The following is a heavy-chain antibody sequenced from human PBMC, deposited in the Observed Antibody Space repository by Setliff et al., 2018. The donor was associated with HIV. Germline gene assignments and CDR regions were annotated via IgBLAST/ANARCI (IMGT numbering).Heavy chain of an antibody. D-gene: IGHD3-22*01. CDR2: IHYNERT. CDR1: GGSASNSRYY. CDR3: ASRVYYYDSNNFLREEGFDP. J-gene: IGHJ5*02. V-gene: IGHV4-39*01. Sequence: PSETLSLTCTVSGGSASNSRYYWAWIRQPPGKGLEYIGSIHYNERTYHNPSLKSRVAISIDTSKNQFSLNLTSVTAADTAVYYCASRVYYYDSNNFLREEGFDPWGQGTLVTSPQ.